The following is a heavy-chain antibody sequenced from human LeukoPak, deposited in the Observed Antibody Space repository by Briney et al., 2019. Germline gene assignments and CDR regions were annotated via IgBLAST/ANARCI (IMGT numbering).Heavy chain of an antibody. CDR1: GYTFTGYY. CDR2: INPNSGGT. CDR3: AREALDWYFDL. J-gene: IGHJ2*01. V-gene: IGHV1-2*06. Sequence: ASVKVSCKASGYTFTGYYMHWVRQAPGQGLEWMGRINPNSGGTNYAQKFQGRVTMTRDTSISTAYMGLSRLRSDDTAVYYCAREALDWYFDLWGRGTLVTVSS.